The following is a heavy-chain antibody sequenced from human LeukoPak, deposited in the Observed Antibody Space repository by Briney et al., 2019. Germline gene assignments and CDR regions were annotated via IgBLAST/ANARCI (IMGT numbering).Heavy chain of an antibody. CDR3: ARTYSSSWSLYYYYYYYMDV. CDR2: ISAYNGNT. V-gene: IGHV1-18*01. D-gene: IGHD6-13*01. CDR1: GYTFTSYG. J-gene: IGHJ6*03. Sequence: ASVKVSCKASGYTFTSYGISWVRQAPGQGLEWMGWISAYNGNTNYAQKLQGRVTMTTDTSTSTAYMELRSLRSDDTAVYYCARTYSSSWSLYYYYYYYMDVWGKGTTVTVPS.